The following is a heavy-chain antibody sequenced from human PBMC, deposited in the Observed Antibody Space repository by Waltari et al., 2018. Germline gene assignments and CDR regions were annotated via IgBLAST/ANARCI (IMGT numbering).Heavy chain of an antibody. D-gene: IGHD1-26*01. CDR3: ARTWGYSPPLGWFDP. Sequence: QVQLHQWGAGLLKPSETLSLTCAASGGPFTASSWSWIRPSPDKGLEWIGEISHSGSTNYNPSLKSRVTMSVDTIKKQFSLKLTSVTAADTAVYFCARTWGYSPPLGWFDPWGRGTRVTVSS. J-gene: IGHJ5*02. CDR2: ISHSGST. CDR1: GGPFTASS. V-gene: IGHV4-34*01.